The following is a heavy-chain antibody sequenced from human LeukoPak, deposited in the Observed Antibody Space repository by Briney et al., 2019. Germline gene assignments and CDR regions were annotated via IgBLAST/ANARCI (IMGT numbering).Heavy chain of an antibody. D-gene: IGHD2-2*01. CDR2: ISWNSVNI. V-gene: IGHV3-9*01. CDR3: AKGSRPVPAASLDY. J-gene: IGHJ4*01. Sequence: GRSLRLSCAASGFTFDDYALHWVRQAPGKGLEWVSSISWNSVNIAYADSVKGRFTISRDNAKNSLYLQMNSLGTEDTALYYCAKGSRPVPAASLDYWGQGTLVTVSS. CDR1: GFTFDDYA.